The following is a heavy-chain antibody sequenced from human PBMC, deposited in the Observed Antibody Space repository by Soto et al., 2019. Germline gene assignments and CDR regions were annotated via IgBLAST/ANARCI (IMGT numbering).Heavy chain of an antibody. Sequence: EVQLVESGGNLVQPGGSLRLSCAASGFTFGNYWMTWVRQAPGKGLEWVADIHPDGSETYYVDSVRGRFTISRDNAEKSLYLRTDSLKDDDPAVYYSTRKRGWHQLDYWGQGALVTVSS. J-gene: IGHJ4*02. CDR2: IHPDGSET. V-gene: IGHV3-7*04. D-gene: IGHD6-19*01. CDR1: GFTFGNYW. CDR3: TRKRGWHQLDY.